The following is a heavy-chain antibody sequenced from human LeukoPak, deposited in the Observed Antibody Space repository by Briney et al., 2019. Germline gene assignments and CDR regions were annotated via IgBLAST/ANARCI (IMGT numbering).Heavy chain of an antibody. J-gene: IGHJ4*02. V-gene: IGHV3-74*03. D-gene: IGHD3-10*01. Sequence: GGSLRLSCAASGFTFSSYWMHWVRQAPGKGLVWVSRIKSDGSDTTYADSVKGRFTISRDNAKNMLYLQMNSLRAEDAAVYYCVNYGWGRPAWGQGTLVTVSS. CDR3: VNYGWGRPA. CDR1: GFTFSSYW. CDR2: IKSDGSDT.